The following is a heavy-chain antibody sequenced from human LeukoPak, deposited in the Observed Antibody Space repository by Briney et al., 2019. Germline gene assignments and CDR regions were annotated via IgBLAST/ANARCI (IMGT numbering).Heavy chain of an antibody. CDR3: ARDRRLRDYYDSGGTRWGNWFDP. J-gene: IGHJ5*02. CDR2: INPSGGST. D-gene: IGHD3-22*01. V-gene: IGHV1-46*01. CDR1: GYTFTSYY. Sequence: GASVKVSCKASGYTFTSYYMHWVRQAPGQGLEWMGIINPSGGSTSYAQKFQGRVIMTRDASTSTVYMELSSLRSEDTAVYYCARDRRLRDYYDSGGTRWGNWFDPWGQGTLVTVSS.